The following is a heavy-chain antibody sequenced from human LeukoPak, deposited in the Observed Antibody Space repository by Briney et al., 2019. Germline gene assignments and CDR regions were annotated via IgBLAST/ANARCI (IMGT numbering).Heavy chain of an antibody. Sequence: PGGSLRLSCAASGFTFSSYAMHWVRQAPGKGLEWVAVISYDGSNKYYADSVKGRFTISRDNSKNTLYLQMNRLIAEDTAVYYCASSLGELSSDYWGQGTLVTVSS. CDR1: GFTFSSYA. CDR3: ASSLGELSSDY. V-gene: IGHV3-30-3*01. CDR2: ISYDGSNK. D-gene: IGHD3-16*02. J-gene: IGHJ4*02.